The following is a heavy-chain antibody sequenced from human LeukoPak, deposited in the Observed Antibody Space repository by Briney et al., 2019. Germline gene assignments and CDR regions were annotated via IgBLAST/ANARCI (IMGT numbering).Heavy chain of an antibody. CDR1: GFTFSGSA. J-gene: IGHJ4*02. Sequence: GGSLSLSCAASGFTFSGSAMHWVREASGKGLGWDGGIRSKANSYATAYAASVKGRFTISRDDSKTTAYLQMNSLKTEDTAVYYCATTHAGSGSYSFDYWGQGTLVTVSS. CDR2: IRSKANSYAT. V-gene: IGHV3-73*01. D-gene: IGHD3-10*01. CDR3: ATTHAGSGSYSFDY.